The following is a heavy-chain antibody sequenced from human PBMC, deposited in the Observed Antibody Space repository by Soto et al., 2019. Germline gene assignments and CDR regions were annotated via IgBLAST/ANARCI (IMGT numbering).Heavy chain of an antibody. V-gene: IGHV1-69*12. J-gene: IGHJ6*02. D-gene: IGHD5-12*01. CDR3: ASSVAKYYYYGMDV. CDR2: IIPIFGTA. CDR1: GGTFSSYA. Sequence: QVQLVQSGAEVKKPGSSVKVSCKASGGTFSSYAISWVRQAPGQGLEWMGGIIPIFGTATYAQKFQGRVTITADESTSTAYMELSSLRSEDTAVYYYASSVAKYYYYGMDVWRQGTTVTVSS.